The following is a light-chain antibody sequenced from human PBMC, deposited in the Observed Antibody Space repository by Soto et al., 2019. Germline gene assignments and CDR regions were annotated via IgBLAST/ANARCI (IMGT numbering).Light chain of an antibody. Sequence: EIVLAQSPAILSVSPGERATLSCRASQSVSSSYLAWYQQKPGQAPRLLIYGASSRATDIPDRFSGSGSGTDFTLTISRLEPEDFAVYYCQQYGSSPRTFGQGTKVDIK. J-gene: IGKJ1*01. CDR2: GAS. CDR3: QQYGSSPRT. CDR1: QSVSSSY. V-gene: IGKV3-20*01.